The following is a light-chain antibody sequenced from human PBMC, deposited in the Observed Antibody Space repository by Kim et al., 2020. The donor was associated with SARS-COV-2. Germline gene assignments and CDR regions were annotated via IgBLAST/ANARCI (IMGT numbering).Light chain of an antibody. CDR3: QSYDNNLSGSL. V-gene: IGLV1-40*01. CDR1: RSNIRADNH. CDR2: GNR. J-gene: IGLJ2*01. Sequence: RVNISDPRKRSNIRADNHVLWYQQLPRTAPNLLLYGNRHRPSGVPDRFSGSKSGTSASLAITGLQAKDEADYYCQSYDNNLSGSLFGGGTQLTVL.